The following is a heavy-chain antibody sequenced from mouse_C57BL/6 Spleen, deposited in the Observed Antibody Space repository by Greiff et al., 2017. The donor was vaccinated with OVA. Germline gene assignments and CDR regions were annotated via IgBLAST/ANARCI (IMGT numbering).Heavy chain of an antibody. CDR1: GYTFTDYN. V-gene: IGHV1-18*01. D-gene: IGHD2-1*01. Sequence: VQLQQSGPELVKPGASVKIPCKASGYTFTDYNMDWVKQSHGKSLEWIGDINPNNGGTIYNQKFKGKATLTVDKSSSTAYMELRSLTSEDTAVYYCARRGGVYYGNPFAYWGQGTLVTVSA. CDR3: ARRGGVYYGNPFAY. J-gene: IGHJ3*01. CDR2: INPNNGGT.